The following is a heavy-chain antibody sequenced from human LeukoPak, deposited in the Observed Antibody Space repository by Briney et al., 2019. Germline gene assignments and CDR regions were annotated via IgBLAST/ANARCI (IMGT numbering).Heavy chain of an antibody. CDR2: INHSGST. J-gene: IGHJ6*03. CDR1: GGSFSGYY. CDR3: ARHEASRFGEPYYYMDV. D-gene: IGHD3-10*01. Sequence: SETLSLTCAVYGGSFSGYYWSWIRQPPGKGLEWIGEINHSGSTNYNPSLKSRVTISVDTSKNQFSLKLSSVTAADTAMYYCARHEASRFGEPYYYMDVWGKGTTVTISS. V-gene: IGHV4-34*01.